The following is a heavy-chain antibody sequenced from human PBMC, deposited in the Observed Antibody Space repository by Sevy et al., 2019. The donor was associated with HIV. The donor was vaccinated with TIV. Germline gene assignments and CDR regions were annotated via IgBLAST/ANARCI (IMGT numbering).Heavy chain of an antibody. CDR3: TSDYF. V-gene: IGHV3-7*01. D-gene: IGHD3-10*01. CDR1: GFVFSSHW. Sequence: GGSLRLSCEASGFVFSSHWMTWVRQAPGKGLEWVANIKQDGSEKYYVGSVKGRFTISRDNAKNSLYLRMNRLRVEDTAMYYCTSDYFWGQGSLVTVSS. J-gene: IGHJ4*02. CDR2: IKQDGSEK.